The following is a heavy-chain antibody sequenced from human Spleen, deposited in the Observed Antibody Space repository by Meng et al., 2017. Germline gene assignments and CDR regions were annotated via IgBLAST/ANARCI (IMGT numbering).Heavy chain of an antibody. J-gene: IGHJ4*02. CDR3: ARDGDYGDYHFDY. D-gene: IGHD4-17*01. CDR2: ISSSSSYI. Sequence: GESLKISCVASGFTFSSYSMNWVRQAPGKGLEWVSSISSSSSYIYYADSVKGRFTISRDNAKNSLYLQMNSLRAEDTAVYYCARDGDYGDYHFDYWGQGTLVTVSS. V-gene: IGHV3-21*01. CDR1: GFTFSSYS.